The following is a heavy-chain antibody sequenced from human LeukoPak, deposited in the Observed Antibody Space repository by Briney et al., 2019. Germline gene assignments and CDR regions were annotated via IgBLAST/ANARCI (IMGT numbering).Heavy chain of an antibody. J-gene: IGHJ5*02. CDR3: ARRVVVPAAMSWRIDP. Sequence: SETLSLTCAVYGGSFSGYYWSWIRQPPGKGLEWIGEINHSGSTNYNPSLKSRVTISVDTSKNQFSVKLSSVTAADTAVYYCARRVVVPAAMSWRIDPWGQGTLVTVSS. CDR2: INHSGST. V-gene: IGHV4-34*01. D-gene: IGHD2-2*01. CDR1: GGSFSGYY.